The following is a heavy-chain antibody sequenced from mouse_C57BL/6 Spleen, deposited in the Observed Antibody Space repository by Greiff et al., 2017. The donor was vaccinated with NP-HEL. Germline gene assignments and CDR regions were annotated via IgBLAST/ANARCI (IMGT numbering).Heavy chain of an antibody. J-gene: IGHJ2*01. CDR2: IYWDDDK. V-gene: IGHV8-12*01. D-gene: IGHD2-4*01. CDR3: ARNYDYYFDY. CDR1: GFSLSTSGMG. Sequence: QVTLKESGPGILQSSQTLSLTCSFSGFSLSTSGMGVSWIRQPSGKGLEWLAHIYWDDDKRYNPSLKSRLTISKDTSRNQVFLKITSVDTADTATYYCARNYDYYFDYWGQGTTLTVSS.